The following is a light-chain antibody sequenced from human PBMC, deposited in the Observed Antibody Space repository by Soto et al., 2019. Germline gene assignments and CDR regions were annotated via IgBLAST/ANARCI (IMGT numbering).Light chain of an antibody. CDR2: AAS. V-gene: IGKV1-39*01. CDR1: QGISTY. J-gene: IGKJ1*01. Sequence: AAAGDRVTITCRASQGISTYLNWYQQKPEKAPKLLIYAASSLQSGVPSRFSGSGSETDFTLTISSLQPEDSATYSCQQSYSTPWTFGQGTKVDIK. CDR3: QQSYSTPWT.